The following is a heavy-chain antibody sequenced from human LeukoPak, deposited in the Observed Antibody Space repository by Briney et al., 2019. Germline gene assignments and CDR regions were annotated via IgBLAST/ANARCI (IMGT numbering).Heavy chain of an antibody. V-gene: IGHV3-30-3*01. CDR2: ISYDGSNK. D-gene: IGHD6-19*01. J-gene: IGHJ4*02. CDR3: ARDFRAVAASWFDY. Sequence: GGSLRLSCAASGFTFSSYAMHWVRQAPGKGLEWVAVISYDGSNKYYADSVKGRFTISRDNSKNTLYLQMNSLRAKDTAVYYCARDFRAVAASWFDYWGQGTLVTASS. CDR1: GFTFSSYA.